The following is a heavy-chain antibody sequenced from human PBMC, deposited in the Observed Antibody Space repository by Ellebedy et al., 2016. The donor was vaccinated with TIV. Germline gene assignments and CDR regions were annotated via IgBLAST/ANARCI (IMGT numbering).Heavy chain of an antibody. J-gene: IGHJ1*01. D-gene: IGHD4-23*01. V-gene: IGHV3-33*01. CDR2: VWYDGSTQ. CDR3: ARDMGSYGGNTDFQH. CDR1: GFTFSSYG. Sequence: GESLKISXAASGFTFSSYGMHWVRQAPGKGLEWVALVWYDGSTQYYADSVQGRFTISRDNSKNTMYLQMNSLRAEDTALYYCARDMGSYGGNTDFQHWGQGTLVTVSS.